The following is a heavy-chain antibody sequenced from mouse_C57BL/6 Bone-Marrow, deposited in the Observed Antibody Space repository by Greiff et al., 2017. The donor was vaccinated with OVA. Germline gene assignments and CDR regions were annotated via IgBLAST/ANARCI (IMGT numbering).Heavy chain of an antibody. D-gene: IGHD1-1*01. Sequence: QVQLKESGAELMKPGASVKLSCKATGYTFTGYWIEWVKQRPGHGLEWIGEILPGSGVTNYNEKYEGKTAFTADTSSNTAYMQHSSLTTEDSAIDYCARGGHYYGSSPYWYFDVWGTGTTVTVSS. CDR2: ILPGSGVT. J-gene: IGHJ1*03. CDR1: GYTFTGYW. CDR3: ARGGHYYGSSPYWYFDV. V-gene: IGHV1-9*01.